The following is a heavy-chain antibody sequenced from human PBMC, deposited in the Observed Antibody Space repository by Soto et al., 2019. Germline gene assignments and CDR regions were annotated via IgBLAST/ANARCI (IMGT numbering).Heavy chain of an antibody. D-gene: IGHD6-19*01. CDR3: AKDGVGGAGQLWLVRFPDY. J-gene: IGHJ4*02. Sequence: QVQLVASGGGVVQPGGSLRLSCAASGFTFSSYGIHWVRQTPGKGLEWVAVISSDGSKQYYTDSVKGRFTISRDNSKNTLYLQMNSLRAEDTAIYYCAKDGVGGAGQLWLVRFPDYWGQGTQVTVSS. V-gene: IGHV3-30*18. CDR2: ISSDGSKQ. CDR1: GFTFSSYG.